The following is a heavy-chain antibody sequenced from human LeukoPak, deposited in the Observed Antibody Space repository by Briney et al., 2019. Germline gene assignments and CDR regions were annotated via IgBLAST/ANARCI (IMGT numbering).Heavy chain of an antibody. J-gene: IGHJ3*02. Sequence: EASVKVSCKASGGTFSSYAISWVRQAPGQGLEWMGGIIPIFGTANYAQKFQGRVTITADESTSTAYMELSSLRSEDTAVYYCASPGKQWLEEYAFDIWGQGTMVTVSS. CDR3: ASPGKQWLEEYAFDI. CDR2: IIPIFGTA. V-gene: IGHV1-69*13. CDR1: GGTFSSYA. D-gene: IGHD6-19*01.